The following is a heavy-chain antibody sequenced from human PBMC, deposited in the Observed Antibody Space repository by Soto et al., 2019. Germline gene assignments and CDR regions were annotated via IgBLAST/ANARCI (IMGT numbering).Heavy chain of an antibody. CDR3: ARGHRAGSGSYYYYYYYGMDV. J-gene: IGHJ6*02. CDR2: INHSGST. Sequence: QVQLQQWGAGLLKPSETLSLTCAVYGGSFSGYYWSWIRQPPGKGLEWIGEINHSGSTNYNPSLKSRVTISVDASKNQFSLKLSSVTAADTAVYYCARGHRAGSGSYYYYYYYGMDVWGQGTTVTVSS. D-gene: IGHD3-10*01. V-gene: IGHV4-34*01. CDR1: GGSFSGYY.